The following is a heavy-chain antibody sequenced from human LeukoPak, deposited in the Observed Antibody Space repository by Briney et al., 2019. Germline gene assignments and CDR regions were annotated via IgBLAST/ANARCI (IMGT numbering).Heavy chain of an antibody. CDR2: INPNSGGT. J-gene: IGHJ6*02. V-gene: IGHV1-2*02. CDR3: ARSRLPAAPYGMDV. D-gene: IGHD2-2*01. Sequence: GASVKVSCKASGYTFTGYYMHWVRQAPGQGLEWMGWINPNSGGTNYAQEFQGRVTMTRDTSISTAYMELSRLRSDDTAVYYCARSRLPAAPYGMDVWGQGTTVTVSS. CDR1: GYTFTGYY.